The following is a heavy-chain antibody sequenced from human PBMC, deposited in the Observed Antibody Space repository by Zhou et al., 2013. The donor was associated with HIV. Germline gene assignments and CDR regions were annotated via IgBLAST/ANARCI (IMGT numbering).Heavy chain of an antibody. D-gene: IGHD6-6*01. J-gene: IGHJ5*02. V-gene: IGHV1-2*02. Sequence: QMQLVQSGSEVRKPGASVKVSCKASGYNFTDNYISWVRQAPGKGLEWMGWINPQTGDTTLAQRFKGRVTMTRDSSIQTAYLSLSRLRYDDTAIIYCARDVSSHTNWFDPWGQGTLVTVSS. CDR2: INPQTGDT. CDR3: ARDVSSHTNWFDP. CDR1: GYNFTDNY.